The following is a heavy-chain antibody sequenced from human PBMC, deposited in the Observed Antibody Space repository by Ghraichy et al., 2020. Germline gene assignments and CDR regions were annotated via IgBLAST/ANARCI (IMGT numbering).Heavy chain of an antibody. CDR2: ILYDGSNK. V-gene: IGHV3-30-3*01. Sequence: GGSLRLSCAASGFTFSSYAMHWVRQAPGKGLEWVAVILYDGSNKYYADSVKGRFTISRDNSKNTLYLQMNSLRAEDTAVYYCARDQTYYDYVWGSYRPNYYMDVWGKGTTVTVSS. CDR1: GFTFSSYA. D-gene: IGHD3-16*02. J-gene: IGHJ6*03. CDR3: ARDQTYYDYVWGSYRPNYYMDV.